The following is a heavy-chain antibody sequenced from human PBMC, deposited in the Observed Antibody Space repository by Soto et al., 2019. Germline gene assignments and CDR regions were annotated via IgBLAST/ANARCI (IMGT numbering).Heavy chain of an antibody. V-gene: IGHV3-7*01. CDR2: IKQDGSEK. Sequence: GGSLRLSCEASGFTFSSYWMSWVRQAPGKGLEWVANIKQDGSEKYYVDSVKGRFTISRDNAKKSLYLQMNSLRAEDTAVYYCARGFGLDYWGQGTLVTVSS. D-gene: IGHD3-10*01. CDR3: ARGFGLDY. CDR1: GFTFSSYW. J-gene: IGHJ4*02.